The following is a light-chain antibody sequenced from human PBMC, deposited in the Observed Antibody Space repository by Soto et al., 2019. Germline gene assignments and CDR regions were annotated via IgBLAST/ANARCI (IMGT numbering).Light chain of an antibody. CDR3: QQYGSWT. J-gene: IGKJ1*01. CDR2: GAS. V-gene: IGKV3-20*01. Sequence: EIVLTQSPGTLSLSPGERATLSCRASQSVSSSYLAWYQQKPGQAPRLLIYGASSRATGIPDRFSGSGSGTDFTLTISRLEPEDIAVYYCQQYGSWTFGQGTKVEIK. CDR1: QSVSSSY.